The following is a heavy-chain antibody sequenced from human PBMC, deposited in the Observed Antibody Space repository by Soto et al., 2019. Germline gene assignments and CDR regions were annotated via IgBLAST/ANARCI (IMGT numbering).Heavy chain of an antibody. V-gene: IGHV1-2*04. D-gene: IGHD2-21*02. CDR2: INPNNGGT. J-gene: IGHJ4*02. CDR3: ARSIVVVTALDY. Sequence: ASVKVSCKASGYTFTGYYMHWVRQAPGQGLEWMGWINPNNGGTNYAQKFQGWVTMTRDTSMSTAYMELSSLRSEDTAVYYCARSIVVVTALDYWGQGTLVTVSS. CDR1: GYTFTGYY.